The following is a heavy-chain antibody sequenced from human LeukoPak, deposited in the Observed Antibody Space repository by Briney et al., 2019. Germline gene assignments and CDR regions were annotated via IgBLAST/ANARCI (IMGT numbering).Heavy chain of an antibody. J-gene: IGHJ4*02. Sequence: GRSLRLSCAASGFTFSSYGMHWVRQAPGKGLEWVAVISYDGSNKYYADSVKGRFTISRDNSKNTLYLQMNSLRAEDTAVYYCAKDHAYYYGSGPVDYWGQGTLVTVSS. D-gene: IGHD3-10*01. CDR3: AKDHAYYYGSGPVDY. CDR2: ISYDGSNK. CDR1: GFTFSSYG. V-gene: IGHV3-30*18.